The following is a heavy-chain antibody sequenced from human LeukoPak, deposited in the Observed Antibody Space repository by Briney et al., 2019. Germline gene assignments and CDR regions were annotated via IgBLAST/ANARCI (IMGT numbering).Heavy chain of an antibody. CDR3: ARAGGSVGWYGTIDS. V-gene: IGHV4-61*09. CDR2: LYSSGAT. CDR1: GGSISSGSDY. D-gene: IGHD6-19*01. Sequence: SETLSLTCTVSGGSISSGSDYWTWIRQPAGKGLEWIGYLYSSGATSYNPSLQSRLTFSVDASSSQFSLRLTSVTAADTAVYYCARAGGSVGWYGTIDSWGQGTLVTVSS. J-gene: IGHJ4*02.